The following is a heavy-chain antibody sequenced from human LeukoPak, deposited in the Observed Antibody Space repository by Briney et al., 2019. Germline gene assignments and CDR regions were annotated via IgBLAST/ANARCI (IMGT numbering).Heavy chain of an antibody. J-gene: IGHJ4*02. V-gene: IGHV1-3*01. Sequence: ASVKVSCKASGYTFTTYTMHWVRQAPGQRLEWMGWINAGNGNTKYSQKFQGRVTMTRDTSTSTVYMELSSLRSEDTAVYYCARAYDFPDYWGQGTLVTVSS. CDR2: INAGNGNT. CDR3: ARAYDFPDY. D-gene: IGHD3-3*01. CDR1: GYTFTTYT.